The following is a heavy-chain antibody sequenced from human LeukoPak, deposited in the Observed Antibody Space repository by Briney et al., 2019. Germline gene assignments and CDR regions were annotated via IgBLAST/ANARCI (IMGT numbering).Heavy chain of an antibody. J-gene: IGHJ4*02. CDR2: ISYDGSNK. CDR3: AKVLLPYSSGWYESLDY. D-gene: IGHD6-19*01. V-gene: IGHV3-30*18. CDR1: GFTFSSYG. Sequence: GSLRLSCAASGFTFSSYGMHWVRQAPGKGLEWVAVISYDGSNKYYADSVKGRFTISRDNSKNTLYLQMNSLRAEDTAVYYCAKVLLPYSSGWYESLDYWGQGTLVTVSS.